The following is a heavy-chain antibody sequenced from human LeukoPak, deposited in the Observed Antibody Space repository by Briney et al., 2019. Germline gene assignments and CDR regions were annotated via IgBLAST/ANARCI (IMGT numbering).Heavy chain of an antibody. CDR2: INPSGGST. CDR1: GYTFISYY. J-gene: IGHJ3*02. V-gene: IGHV1-46*01. Sequence: ASVKVSCKASGYTFISYYMHWVRQAPGQGLEWMGIINPSGGSTSYAQKFQGRVTMTRDTSTSTVYMELSSLRSEDTAVYYCARAEVLLWFGELSMEPINDAFDIWGQGTMVAVPS. D-gene: IGHD3-10*01. CDR3: ARAEVLLWFGELSMEPINDAFDI.